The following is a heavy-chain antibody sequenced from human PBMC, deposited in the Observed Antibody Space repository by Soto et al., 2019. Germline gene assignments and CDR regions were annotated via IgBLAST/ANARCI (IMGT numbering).Heavy chain of an antibody. V-gene: IGHV3-23*01. J-gene: IGHJ6*03. CDR2: ISGRGDRR. CDR1: GFTFSSYA. CDR3: AKRGGDLDSRYHFYMDV. D-gene: IGHD2-21*01. Sequence: PGESLKISCAASGFTFSSYAINWVRQAPGKGLEWVSVISGRGDRRDYADSVKGRFSISRDNSENTLHLQMNSLRVEDTAVYYCAKRGGDLDSRYHFYMDVWGKGTTVTVSS.